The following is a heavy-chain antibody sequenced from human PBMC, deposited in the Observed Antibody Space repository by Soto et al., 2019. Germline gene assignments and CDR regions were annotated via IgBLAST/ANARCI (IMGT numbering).Heavy chain of an antibody. V-gene: IGHV5-51*01. D-gene: IGHD6-6*01. Sequence: GESLKISCKGSGYSFTSYWIGWVRQMPGKGLEWMGIIYPGDSDTRYSPSFQGRVTISADKSISTAYLQWSSLKASDTAMYYCASSPGSAYDAFDIWGQGTMVTVSS. J-gene: IGHJ3*02. CDR1: GYSFTSYW. CDR2: IYPGDSDT. CDR3: ASSPGSAYDAFDI.